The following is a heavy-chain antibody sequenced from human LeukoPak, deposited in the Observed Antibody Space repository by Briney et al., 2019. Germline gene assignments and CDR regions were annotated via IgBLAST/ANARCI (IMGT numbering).Heavy chain of an antibody. CDR2: ISAYNGNT. CDR3: AREGYYYGSGSYYVPYYYYYYYMDV. CDR1: GYTFTSYG. Sequence: ASVKVSCKASGYTFTSYGISWVRQAPGQGLEWMGWISAYNGNTNYAQKLQGRVTMTTDTSTSTAYMELRSLRSDDTAVYYCAREGYYYGSGSYYVPYYYYYYYMDVWGKGTTVTVSS. V-gene: IGHV1-18*01. J-gene: IGHJ6*03. D-gene: IGHD3-10*01.